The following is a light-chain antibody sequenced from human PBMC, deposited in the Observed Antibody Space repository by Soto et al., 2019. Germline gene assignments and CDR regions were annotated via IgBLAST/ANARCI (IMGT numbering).Light chain of an antibody. CDR2: GTS. J-gene: IGKJ3*01. CDR3: QQYGSSIFP. V-gene: IGKV3-20*01. Sequence: EIVLTQSPGTLSLSPGERATLSCRASQSVSSTYLAWYQQKPGQAPRVLIYGTSIRASGVPERFSGGGSGTDFTLTITRLEPEDFAVYYCQQYGSSIFPFCPGTKVDFX. CDR1: QSVSSTY.